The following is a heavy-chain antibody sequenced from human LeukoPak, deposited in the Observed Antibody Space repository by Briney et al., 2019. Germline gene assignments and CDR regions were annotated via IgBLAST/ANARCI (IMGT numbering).Heavy chain of an antibody. CDR3: ARRIAAAGYFDY. Sequence: KPLETLSLTCTVSGGSISSSSYYWGWIRQPPGKGLEWIGSIYYSGSTYYNPSLKSRVTISVDTSKNQFSLKLSSVTAADTAVYYCARRIAAAGYFDYWGQGTLVTVSS. V-gene: IGHV4-39*01. D-gene: IGHD6-13*01. J-gene: IGHJ4*02. CDR2: IYYSGST. CDR1: GGSISSSSYY.